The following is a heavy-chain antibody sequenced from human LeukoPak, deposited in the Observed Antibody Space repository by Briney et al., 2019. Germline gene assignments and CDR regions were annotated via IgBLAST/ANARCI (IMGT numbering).Heavy chain of an antibody. CDR3: ARGGAARPDY. V-gene: IGHV3-11*04. J-gene: IGHJ4*02. CDR1: GFAFSDYY. Sequence: GGSLRLSCAASGFAFSDYYMSWIRQAPGKGLEWVSYMSSTGNIIYYPDSVKGRFTISRDNAKNSLYLQMNSLRPEDTAVYYCARGGAARPDYWGQGTLVTVSS. D-gene: IGHD6-6*01. CDR2: MSSTGNII.